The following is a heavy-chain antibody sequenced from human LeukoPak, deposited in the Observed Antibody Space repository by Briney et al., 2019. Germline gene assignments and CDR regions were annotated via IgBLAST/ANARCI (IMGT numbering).Heavy chain of an antibody. Sequence: ASVKVSCKASVYTFPNYDINWVRQTTGQGLEWMGRMNPKTGDIGYAQKFRGRVTMTRNTSITTAYMELSSLRSEDTAVYYCARGYYYGSGSPSDFWGQGTLVTVSS. J-gene: IGHJ4*02. CDR1: VYTFPNYD. CDR2: MNPKTGDI. CDR3: ARGYYYGSGSPSDF. D-gene: IGHD3-10*01. V-gene: IGHV1-8*01.